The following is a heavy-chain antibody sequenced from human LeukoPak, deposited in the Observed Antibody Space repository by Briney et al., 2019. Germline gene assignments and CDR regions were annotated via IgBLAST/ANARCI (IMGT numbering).Heavy chain of an antibody. CDR2: LYSDGNT. D-gene: IGHD2-2*01. Sequence: GGSLRLSCAASGFTVITNDMTWVRQAPGKGLEWVSVLYSDGNTKYADSVQGRFTISRDNSKNTLYLEMNSLSPDDTAVYYCAIDLWHCGSISCRGRGQGTLVTVSS. J-gene: IGHJ4*02. CDR1: GFTVITND. CDR3: AIDLWHCGSISCRG. V-gene: IGHV3-53*01.